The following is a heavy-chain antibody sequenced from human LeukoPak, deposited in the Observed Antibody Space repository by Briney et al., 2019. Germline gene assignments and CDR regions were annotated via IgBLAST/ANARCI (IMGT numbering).Heavy chain of an antibody. CDR1: GFTFSTYA. Sequence: QSGGSLRLSCAASGFTFSTYAMSWVRQAPGKGLEWVSAIGGGGGATAYADSVQGRFTISRDNSKNTLYLQMNSLRAEDTAVYYCARAYGGITGSTALGYWGQGTLVTVSS. CDR2: IGGGGGAT. J-gene: IGHJ4*02. D-gene: IGHD1-7*01. V-gene: IGHV3-23*01. CDR3: ARAYGGITGSTALGY.